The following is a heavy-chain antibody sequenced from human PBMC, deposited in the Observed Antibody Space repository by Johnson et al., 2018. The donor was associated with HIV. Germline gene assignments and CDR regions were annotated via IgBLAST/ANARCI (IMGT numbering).Heavy chain of an antibody. CDR3: AKGPWDLPHAFDI. Sequence: QMQLVESGGGVVQPGRSLRLSCAASGFTFSSYAMHWVRQAPGKGLEWVSVIYSGGSKDYADYVKGRFTISRDNSKNTLYLQMNSLRVEDTAVYYCAKGPWDLPHAFDIWGQGTMVTVS. CDR1: GFTFSSYA. J-gene: IGHJ3*02. D-gene: IGHD1-26*01. CDR2: IYSGGSK. V-gene: IGHV3-NL1*01.